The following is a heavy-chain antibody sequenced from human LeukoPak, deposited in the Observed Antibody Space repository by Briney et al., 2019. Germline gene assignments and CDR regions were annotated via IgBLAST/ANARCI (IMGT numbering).Heavy chain of an antibody. J-gene: IGHJ5*02. CDR1: GGTFSSYA. V-gene: IGHV1-69*01. CDR2: IIPIFGTA. D-gene: IGHD2-2*02. Sequence: GSSVKVSCKASGGTFSSYAISWVRQAPGQGLEWMGGIIPIFGTADYAQKFQGRVTITADESTSTAYMELSSLRSEDTAVYYCARVLRYCSSTSCYTAEWFDPWGQGTLVTVSS. CDR3: ARVLRYCSSTSCYTAEWFDP.